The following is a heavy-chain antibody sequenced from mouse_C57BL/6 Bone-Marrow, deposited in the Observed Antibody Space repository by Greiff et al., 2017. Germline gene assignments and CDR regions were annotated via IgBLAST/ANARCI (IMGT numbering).Heavy chain of an antibody. J-gene: IGHJ1*03. CDR3: AGGYPWYFDV. CDR2: IHPNSGST. D-gene: IGHD2-2*01. V-gene: IGHV1-64*01. CDR1: GYTFTSYW. Sequence: VQLQQSGAELVKPGASVKLSCKASGYTFTSYWMHWVKQRPGQGLEWIGMIHPNSGSTNYNEKFKRKATLTVDKSSSTAYMQLSSLTSEDSAVYYCAGGYPWYFDVWGTGTTVTVSS.